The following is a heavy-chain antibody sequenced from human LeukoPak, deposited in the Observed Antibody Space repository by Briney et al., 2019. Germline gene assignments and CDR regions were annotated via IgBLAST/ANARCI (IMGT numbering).Heavy chain of an antibody. D-gene: IGHD2-21*02. CDR2: IYYSGST. CDR1: GGSISSGGYY. J-gene: IGHJ5*02. Sequence: SETLSLTCTVSGGSISSGGYYWSWIRQHPGKGLEWIGYIYYSGSTYYNPSLKSRVTISVDTSKNQFSLKLSSVTAADTAVYYCARDFIGGADVVTAIPSWGQGNPGHRLL. CDR3: ARDFIGGADVVTAIPS. V-gene: IGHV4-31*03.